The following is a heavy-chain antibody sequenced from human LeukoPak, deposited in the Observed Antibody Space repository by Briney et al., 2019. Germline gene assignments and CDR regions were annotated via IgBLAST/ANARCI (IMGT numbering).Heavy chain of an antibody. CDR2: IKSKTDGGTT. J-gene: IGHJ4*02. CDR1: GFTFSNAR. CDR3: TTLWGIAVAGYIDY. V-gene: IGHV3-15*01. Sequence: GGFLRLSCAASGFTFSNARMSWVRLAPGKGLEWVGRIKSKTDGGTTDYAAPVKGRFTISRDDSKNTLYLQMNSLKTEDTAVYYCTTLWGIAVAGYIDYWGQGTLVTVSS. D-gene: IGHD6-19*01.